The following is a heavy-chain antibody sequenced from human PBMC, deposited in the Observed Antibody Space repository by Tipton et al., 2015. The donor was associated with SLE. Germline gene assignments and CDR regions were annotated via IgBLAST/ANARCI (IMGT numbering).Heavy chain of an antibody. V-gene: IGHV4-34*01. Sequence: TLSLTCAVYGGSFSGYYWSWIRQPPGKGLEWIGEINHSRSTNYNPSLKSRVTISVDTSKNQFSLKLSSVTAADTAVYYCARYRAAGYFDYWGQGTLVTVSS. CDR1: GGSFSGYY. J-gene: IGHJ4*02. CDR3: ARYRAAGYFDY. CDR2: INHSRST. D-gene: IGHD6-13*01.